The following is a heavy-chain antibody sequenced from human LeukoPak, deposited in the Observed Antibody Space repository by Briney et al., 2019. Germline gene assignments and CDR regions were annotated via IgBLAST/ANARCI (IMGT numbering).Heavy chain of an antibody. J-gene: IGHJ3*02. CDR2: IYYSGST. CDR3: ASRGYSYGPVEPDAFDI. D-gene: IGHD5-18*01. V-gene: IGHV4-39*01. CDR1: GGSISSSSYY. Sequence: KPSETLSLTCTVSGGSISSSSYYWGWIRQPPGKGLEWIGSIYYSGSTYYNPSLKSRVTISVDTSKNQFSLKLSSVTAADTAVYYCASRGYSYGPVEPDAFDISGQGTMVTVSS.